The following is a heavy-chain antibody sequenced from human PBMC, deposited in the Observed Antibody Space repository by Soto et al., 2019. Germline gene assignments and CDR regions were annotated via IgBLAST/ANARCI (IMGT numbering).Heavy chain of an antibody. V-gene: IGHV2-26*01. CDR1: GFSLTTGRMG. D-gene: IGHD4-17*01. CDR3: IRVNADSYQFYSGMDV. CDR2: IFSDNER. J-gene: IGHJ6*02. Sequence: QVTLKESGPVLVKPTETLTLTCTVSGFSLTTGRMGVSWIRQSPGKALEWLAHIFSDNERSYSTSMQGRLTIAKDSSGIQVVLSMTSMAPVDSGTDYCIRVNADSYQFYSGMDVWGQGTTATVSS.